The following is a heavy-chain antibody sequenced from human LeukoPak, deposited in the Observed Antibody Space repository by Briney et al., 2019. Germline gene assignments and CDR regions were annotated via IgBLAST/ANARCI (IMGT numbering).Heavy chain of an antibody. CDR1: GGSFSGYY. Sequence: SETLSLTCAVYGGSFSGYYWSWIRQPPGKGLEWIGKINHSGSTNYNPSLKSRVTISVDTSKNQFSLKLSSVTAADTAVYYCARASKQQLVLSSGETRLFDYWGQGTLVTVSS. J-gene: IGHJ4*02. D-gene: IGHD6-13*01. V-gene: IGHV4-34*01. CDR3: ARASKQQLVLSSGETRLFDY. CDR2: INHSGST.